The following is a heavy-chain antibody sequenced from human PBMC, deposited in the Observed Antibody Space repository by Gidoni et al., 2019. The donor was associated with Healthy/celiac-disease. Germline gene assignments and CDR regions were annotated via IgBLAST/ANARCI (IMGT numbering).Heavy chain of an antibody. CDR3: ARDGIAAAGPQEELYGMDV. V-gene: IGHV4-4*07. Sequence: GPGLVKPSETLSLTCTVSGGSISSYYWSWVRQPAGKGLEWIGRIYTSGSTNYNPSLKSRVTMSVDTSKNQFSLKLSSVTPADTAVYYCARDGIAAAGPQEELYGMDVWGQGTTVTVSS. J-gene: IGHJ6*02. CDR2: IYTSGST. CDR1: GGSISSYY. D-gene: IGHD6-13*01.